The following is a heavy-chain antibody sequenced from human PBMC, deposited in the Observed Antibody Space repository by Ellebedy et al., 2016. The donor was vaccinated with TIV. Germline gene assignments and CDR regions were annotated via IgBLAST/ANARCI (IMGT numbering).Heavy chain of an antibody. J-gene: IGHJ4*02. Sequence: PGGSLRLSCAASGFTFSSYAMHWVRQAPGRGLEWVAVISYDGSNKYYADSVKGRFTISRDNSKNTLDLQMNSLRAEDTAVYYCARDRAYSGSPGLDCWGQGTLVTVSS. CDR2: ISYDGSNK. CDR1: GFTFSSYA. D-gene: IGHD1-26*01. CDR3: ARDRAYSGSPGLDC. V-gene: IGHV3-30*04.